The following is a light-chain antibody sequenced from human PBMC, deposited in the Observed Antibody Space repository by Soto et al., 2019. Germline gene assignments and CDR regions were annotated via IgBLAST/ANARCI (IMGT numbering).Light chain of an antibody. Sequence: EIVLTQSPGTLSLSPGERATLSCRASQSVSSHLAWYQQKPGQAPRRLIYGASNRATGIPARFSGSGSGTDFTLTISSLEPEDFAVYHCQQRTNWMYTFGQGTKLEIK. J-gene: IGKJ2*01. V-gene: IGKV3-11*01. CDR2: GAS. CDR3: QQRTNWMYT. CDR1: QSVSSH.